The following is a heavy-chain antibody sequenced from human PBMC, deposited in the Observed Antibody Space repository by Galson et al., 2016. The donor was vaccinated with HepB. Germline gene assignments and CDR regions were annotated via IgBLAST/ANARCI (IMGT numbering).Heavy chain of an antibody. D-gene: IGHD3-10*01. CDR3: AKAPYFYGSGTDWFDP. CDR1: GFTFSSYG. CDR2: ISYDGSNK. Sequence: SLRLSCAASGFTFSSYGIHWVRQAPGKGLEWVAVISYDGSNKYYADSVKGRFTISRDNSKNTLYLQMNSLRAEDTAVYYCAKAPYFYGSGTDWFDPWGQGTLVTVSS. V-gene: IGHV3-30*18. J-gene: IGHJ5*02.